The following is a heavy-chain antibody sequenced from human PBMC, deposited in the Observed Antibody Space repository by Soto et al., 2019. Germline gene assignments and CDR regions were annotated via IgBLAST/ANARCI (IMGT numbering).Heavy chain of an antibody. CDR3: ARVGLGYSNSWGFDS. CDR1: GGSVSSGGYS. J-gene: IGHJ4*02. V-gene: IGHV4-61*08. CDR2: AYYSENT. Sequence: PSETLSLTCTVSGGSVSSGGYSWNWIRQPPGKGLEWIGYAYYSENTKYNPSLKSRVTISVDTSKDQISLKLSSVTAADTAVYYCARVGLGYSNSWGFDSWGQGTLVTVSS. D-gene: IGHD6-6*01.